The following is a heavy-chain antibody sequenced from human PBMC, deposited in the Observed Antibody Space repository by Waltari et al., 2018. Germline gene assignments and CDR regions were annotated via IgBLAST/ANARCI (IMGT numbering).Heavy chain of an antibody. CDR1: GGSISSSNR. CDR3: ARAGPDKVYYYYGMDV. D-gene: IGHD3-9*01. CDR2: IYHSGST. J-gene: IGHJ6*02. V-gene: IGHV4-4*02. Sequence: QVQLQESGPGLVKPSGNLSITCAVSGGSISSSNRWSWVRQPPGKGLEWIGEIYHSGSTNYNPSLKSRVTISVDKSKNQFSLKLSSVTAADTAVYYCARAGPDKVYYYYGMDVWGQGTTVTVSS.